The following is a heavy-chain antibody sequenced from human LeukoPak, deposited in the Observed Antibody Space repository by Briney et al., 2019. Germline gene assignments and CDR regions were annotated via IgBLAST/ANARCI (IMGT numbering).Heavy chain of an antibody. V-gene: IGHV4-39*01. D-gene: IGHD3-10*01. CDR3: ARTMTMVRGLTFGWFDP. CDR1: GGSISSSSYY. J-gene: IGHJ5*02. CDR2: IYYSGST. Sequence: SETLSLTCTVSGGSISSSSYYWGWIRQPPGKGLEWIGSIYYSGSTYHNPSLKSRVTISLDTSKNQFSLKLSSVTAADTAVYYCARTMTMVRGLTFGWFDPWGQGTLVTVSS.